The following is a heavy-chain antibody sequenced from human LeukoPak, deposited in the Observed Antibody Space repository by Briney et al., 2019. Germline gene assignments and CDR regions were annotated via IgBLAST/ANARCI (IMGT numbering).Heavy chain of an antibody. Sequence: GGSLRLSCAASGFTFSSYAMSWVRQAPGKGLEWVSAISGSGGSTYYADSVKGRFTISRDNSKNTLYLQMNSLRAGDTAVYYCANDRPAGSGWYWAWGQGTLVTVSS. J-gene: IGHJ5*02. V-gene: IGHV3-23*01. CDR1: GFTFSSYA. CDR2: ISGSGGST. CDR3: ANDRPAGSGWYWA. D-gene: IGHD6-19*01.